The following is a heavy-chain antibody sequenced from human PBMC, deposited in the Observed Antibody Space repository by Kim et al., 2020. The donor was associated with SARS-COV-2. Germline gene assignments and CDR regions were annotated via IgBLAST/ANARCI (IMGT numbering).Heavy chain of an antibody. CDR3: ARAPNDFWSGYPYYFDY. D-gene: IGHD3-3*01. J-gene: IGHJ4*02. Sequence: SETLSLTCPVSGGSVSSGSYFWSWIRQPPGKGLEWIGYIYYSGNTNYNPSLKSRVTMSVDTSKNQFSLKLRSVTAADTAVYYCARAPNDFWSGYPYYFDYWGQGTLGTVSS. CDR2: IYYSGNT. V-gene: IGHV4-61*01. CDR1: GGSVSSGSYF.